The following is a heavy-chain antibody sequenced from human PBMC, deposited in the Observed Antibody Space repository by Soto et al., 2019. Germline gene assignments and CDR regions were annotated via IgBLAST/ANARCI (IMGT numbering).Heavy chain of an antibody. V-gene: IGHV1-8*01. J-gene: IGHJ6*03. CDR3: ARLLHHYYYMDV. CDR1: GYTFTSYD. CDR2: MNPNSGYT. Sequence: ASVKVSCKASGYTFTSYDITWVRQATGQGLEWMGWMNPNSGYTGSAQMFQGRVAMTRNTSISTAYMELSSLRSEDTAVYYCARLLHHYYYMDVWGKGTTVTVSS. D-gene: IGHD1-26*01.